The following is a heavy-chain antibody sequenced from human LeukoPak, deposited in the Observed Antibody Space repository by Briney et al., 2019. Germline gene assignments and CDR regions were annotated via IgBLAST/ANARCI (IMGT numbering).Heavy chain of an antibody. Sequence: SETLSLTCTVSGGSISNYYWSWIRQPPGKGLEWIGYIYYSGSTSYNPSLKSRVTMSVDTSKNQFSLRLSSVTAADTAVYYCASALAASGPTNFDYWGQGTLVTVSS. V-gene: IGHV4-59*01. CDR3: ASALAASGPTNFDY. J-gene: IGHJ4*02. CDR2: IYYSGST. CDR1: GGSISNYY. D-gene: IGHD6-13*01.